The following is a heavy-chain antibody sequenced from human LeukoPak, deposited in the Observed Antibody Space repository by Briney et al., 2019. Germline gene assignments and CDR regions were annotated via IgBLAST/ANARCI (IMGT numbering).Heavy chain of an antibody. CDR1: GFTFSDYS. CDR2: ISSSSSTI. Sequence: SGGSLRLSCAASGFTFSDYSMNWVRQAPGKGLEWVSYISSSSSTIYYADSVRGRFTISRDNAKKSLYLRMNSLRAEDTAVYYCARDPPNWGFGYWGQGTLVTVSS. V-gene: IGHV3-48*01. J-gene: IGHJ4*02. CDR3: ARDPPNWGFGY. D-gene: IGHD7-27*01.